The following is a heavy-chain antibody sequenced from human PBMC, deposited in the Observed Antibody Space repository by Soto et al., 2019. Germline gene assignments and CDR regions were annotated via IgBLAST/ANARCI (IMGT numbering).Heavy chain of an antibody. J-gene: IGHJ4*02. CDR1: GFTFSSFW. D-gene: IGHD1-26*01. V-gene: IGHV3-74*01. CDR2: INTDGSST. Sequence: EVQLVESGGGLVQPGGSLRLSCAASGFTFSSFWMHWVRQVPGKGLVWVSRINTDGSSTSYADSVKGRFTISRDNAKNTVYLQMNRLRPEDTAVYYCTRVRRVWELVTWGQGTLVTVSS. CDR3: TRVRRVWELVT.